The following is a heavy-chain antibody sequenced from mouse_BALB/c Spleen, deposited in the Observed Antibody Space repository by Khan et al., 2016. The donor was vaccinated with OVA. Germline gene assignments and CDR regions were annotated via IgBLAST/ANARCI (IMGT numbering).Heavy chain of an antibody. CDR2: VNPNPDNI. CDR1: GYSFTLYY. CDR3: ARGYDFFAS. D-gene: IGHD2-14*01. J-gene: IGHJ3*01. Sequence: VRLQQSGPDLVKPGASVKLSCKASGYSFTLYYMSWVKQSHGKSLEWIGRVNPNPDNINYNQEFKGKAILTVDKSSNTAYMELRSLTSEDSAVYFCARGYDFFASGGQGTLVTVSA. V-gene: IGHV1-26*01.